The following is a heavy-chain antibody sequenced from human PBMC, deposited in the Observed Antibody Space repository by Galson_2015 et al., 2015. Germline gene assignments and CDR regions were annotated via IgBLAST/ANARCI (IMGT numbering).Heavy chain of an antibody. Sequence: TLSLTCTVSGGSISSGGYYWSWIRQHPGKGLEWIGYIYYSGSTYYNPSLKSRVTISVDTSKNQFSLKLSSVTAADTAVYYCASSFYGSGSLDYWGQGTLVTVSS. CDR3: ASSFYGSGSLDY. CDR2: IYYSGST. J-gene: IGHJ4*02. V-gene: IGHV4-31*03. D-gene: IGHD3-10*01. CDR1: GGSISSGGYY.